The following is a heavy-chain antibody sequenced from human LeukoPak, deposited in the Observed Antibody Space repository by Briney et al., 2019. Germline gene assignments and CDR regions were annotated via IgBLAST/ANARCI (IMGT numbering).Heavy chain of an antibody. V-gene: IGHV3-48*02. CDR2: ISSSSSTI. Sequence: GGSLRLSCAASGFTFSSYSMNWVRQAPGKGLEWVSYISSSSSTIYYADSVKGRFTISRDNAKNSLYLQMNSLRDEDTAVYYCARGGRFLEWLLYVSYWGQGTLVTVSS. J-gene: IGHJ4*02. CDR1: GFTFSSYS. D-gene: IGHD3-3*01. CDR3: ARGGRFLEWLLYVSY.